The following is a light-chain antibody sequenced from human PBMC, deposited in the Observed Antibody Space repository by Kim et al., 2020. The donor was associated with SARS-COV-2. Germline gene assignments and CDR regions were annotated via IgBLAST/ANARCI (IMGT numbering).Light chain of an antibody. V-gene: IGKV1-39*01. CDR2: AAY. CDR1: QSISNY. J-gene: IGKJ4*01. Sequence: DIQMTQSPSSLSASVGDRVTITCRSSQSISNYFNWYQQKPGKVPKLLIYAAYSLQSGVPSRFSGSGSGTDFTLTISSLQPEDYATYYGKQSDSNITCGGGSKVDSK. CDR3: KQSDSNIT.